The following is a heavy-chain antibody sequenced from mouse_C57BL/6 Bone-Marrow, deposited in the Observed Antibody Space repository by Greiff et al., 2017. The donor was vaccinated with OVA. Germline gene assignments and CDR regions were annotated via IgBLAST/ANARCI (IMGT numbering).Heavy chain of an antibody. D-gene: IGHD1-2*01. V-gene: IGHV5-17*01. J-gene: IGHJ2*01. CDR1: GFTFSDYG. CDR2: ISSGSSTI. Sequence: EVQLQESGGGLVKPGGSLKLSCAASGFTFSDYGMHWVRQAPEKGLEWVAYISSGSSTIYYADTVKGRFTISRDNAKNTLFLQMTSLRSEDTAMYYCARPTTAYFDYWGQGTTLTVSS. CDR3: ARPTTAYFDY.